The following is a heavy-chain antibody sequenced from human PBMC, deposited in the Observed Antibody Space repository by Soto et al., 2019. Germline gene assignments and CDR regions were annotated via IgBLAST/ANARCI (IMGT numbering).Heavy chain of an antibody. CDR3: AASVTIFGRLDV. D-gene: IGHD3-10*02. CDR2: INPSGGST. V-gene: IGHV1-46*03. J-gene: IGHJ6*04. CDR1: GYTFTSYY. Sequence: ASVKLSCEASGYTFTSYYMHWVRQAPGQGLERMGIINPSGGSTSYAQKFQGRVTMTRDTSTSTVYMELSSLRSEDTAVYYCAASVTIFGRLDVWGKGTTVTVSS.